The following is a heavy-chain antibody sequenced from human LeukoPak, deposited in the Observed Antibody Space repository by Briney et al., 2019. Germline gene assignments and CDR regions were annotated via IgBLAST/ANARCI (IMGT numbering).Heavy chain of an antibody. V-gene: IGHV3-21*04. J-gene: IGHJ4*02. CDR2: ISSSSSYI. CDR3: AKDIVVVPAGGDSFDY. Sequence: GGSLRLSCAASGFTFSSYSMNWVRQAPGKGLEWVSSISSSSSYIYYADSVKGRFTISRDNAKNSLYLQMNSLRAEDSAVYYCAKDIVVVPAGGDSFDYWGQGTLVTVSS. CDR1: GFTFSSYS. D-gene: IGHD2-2*01.